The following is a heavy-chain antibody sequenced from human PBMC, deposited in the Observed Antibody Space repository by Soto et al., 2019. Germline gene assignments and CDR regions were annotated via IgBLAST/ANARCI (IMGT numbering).Heavy chain of an antibody. D-gene: IGHD3-9*01. Sequence: QVQLVESGGGLVKPGVSLRLSCAASGFTFSDYYMSWIRQAPGKGLEWVSYISSSGSTIYYADSVKGRFTISRDNAKNSLYLQMNSLRAEDTAVYYCARWSLVDYVILTNPYSYFDYWGQGTLVTVSS. J-gene: IGHJ4*02. CDR2: ISSSGSTI. CDR3: ARWSLVDYVILTNPYSYFDY. CDR1: GFTFSDYY. V-gene: IGHV3-11*01.